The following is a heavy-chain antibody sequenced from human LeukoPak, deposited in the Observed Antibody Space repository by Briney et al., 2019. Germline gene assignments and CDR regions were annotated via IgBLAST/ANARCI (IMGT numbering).Heavy chain of an antibody. Sequence: GGSLRLSCAASGFTFSSYAMHWVRQAPGMGLEWVAFIHYDGSNKFYVDSLNGRFTISRDNSKSTVFLQMNSLRPEDTAVYYCAKVHGLFSSGWPFYFDSWGQGTLVTVSS. D-gene: IGHD6-19*01. CDR1: GFTFSSYA. CDR2: IHYDGSNK. V-gene: IGHV3-30*02. CDR3: AKVHGLFSSGWPFYFDS. J-gene: IGHJ4*02.